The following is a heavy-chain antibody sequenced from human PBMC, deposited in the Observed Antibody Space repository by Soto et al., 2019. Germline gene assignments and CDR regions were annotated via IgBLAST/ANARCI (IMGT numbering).Heavy chain of an antibody. CDR2: INHSGST. J-gene: IGHJ4*02. D-gene: IGHD6-19*01. Sequence: PSETLSLTCAVYGGSFSGYYWSWIRQPPGKGLEWIGEINHSGSTNYNPSLKSRVTISVDTSKNQFSLKLSSVTAADTAVYYCARTYSSGWSFDYWGQGTLVTVSS. CDR3: ARTYSSGWSFDY. CDR1: GGSFSGYY. V-gene: IGHV4-34*01.